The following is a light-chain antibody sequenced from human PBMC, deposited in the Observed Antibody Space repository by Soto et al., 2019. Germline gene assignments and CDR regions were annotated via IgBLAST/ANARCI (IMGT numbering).Light chain of an antibody. Sequence: QSALTQPASVSGSPGQSIAISCTGTSSDVVGYSYVSWYQQQPGKAPKLVISDVSNRPSGVSDRFSGSKSGNTASLTISGLQTEDEADSYCASYTTSSTYVFGTR. J-gene: IGLJ1*01. CDR1: SSDVVGYSY. CDR2: DVS. V-gene: IGLV2-14*01. CDR3: ASYTTSSTYV.